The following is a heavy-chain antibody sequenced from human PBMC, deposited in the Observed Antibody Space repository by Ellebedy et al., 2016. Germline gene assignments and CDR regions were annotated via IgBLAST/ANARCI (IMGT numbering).Heavy chain of an antibody. CDR2: IWNDGTYK. V-gene: IGHV3-33*01. D-gene: IGHD1-7*01. CDR3: ATDTGNFWSSDY. CDR1: GFTFSNYG. Sequence: GESLKISXAASGFTFSNYGMHWVRQAPGKGLDWVAIIWNDGTYKYYADSVKGRFTISRDNSKNTLDLQVNSLRVEDTAVYYCATDTGNFWSSDYWGQGTLVTVSS. J-gene: IGHJ4*02.